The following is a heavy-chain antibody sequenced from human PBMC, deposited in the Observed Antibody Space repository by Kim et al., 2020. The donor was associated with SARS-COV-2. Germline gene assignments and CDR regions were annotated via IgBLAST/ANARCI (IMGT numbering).Heavy chain of an antibody. Sequence: GESLKISCKCSGYSFTDYWIGWVRQVPGKGLEWIGIIYPDDSDTRYSPSFQGQVTISADKSISTAYLQWSSLKASDTAMYYCTRQPLYDIWSGPPYYFDFRGHGTLVTVSS. CDR3: TRQPLYDIWSGPPYYFDF. J-gene: IGHJ4*01. CDR1: GYSFTDYW. CDR2: IYPDDSDT. D-gene: IGHD3-3*01. V-gene: IGHV5-51*01.